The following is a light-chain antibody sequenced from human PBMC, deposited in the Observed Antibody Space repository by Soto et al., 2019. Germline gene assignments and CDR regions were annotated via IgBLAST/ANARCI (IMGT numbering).Light chain of an antibody. CDR1: SSDVGGYNY. CDR3: SSYTSSSTLV. J-gene: IGLJ2*01. CDR2: DVS. V-gene: IGLV2-14*03. Sequence: QSALTQPASVSGSPGQSITISCTGTSSDVGGYNYVSWYQQHPGKAPKLIIYDVSNRPSGVSNRFSGSKSGNTASLTSSGLQAEDEADYYCSSYTSSSTLVFGGGTELTVL.